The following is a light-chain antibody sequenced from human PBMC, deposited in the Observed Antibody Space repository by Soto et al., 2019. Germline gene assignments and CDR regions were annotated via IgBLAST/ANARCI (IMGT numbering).Light chain of an antibody. CDR3: SAYTARSTLV. J-gene: IGLJ3*02. Sequence: QSVLTQPPSASGTPGQRVTISCSGSSSNIGSNTVNWYQQLPGTAPNVLIYSNNQRPSGVPDRFSGSKSGTSASLTISGLQPEDEGDYYCSAYTARSTLVFGGGTKLTVL. V-gene: IGLV1-44*01. CDR2: SNN. CDR1: SSNIGSNT.